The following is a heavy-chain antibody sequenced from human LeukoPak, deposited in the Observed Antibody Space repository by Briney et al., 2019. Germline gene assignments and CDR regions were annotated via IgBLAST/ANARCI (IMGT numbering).Heavy chain of an antibody. CDR3: ARASTIFGVVNPAFDY. Sequence: GGSLRLSCAASGFTFSSYEMNWVRQAPGKGLEWVSYISSSGSTIYYADSVKGRFTISRDNAKNSLYLQMNSLRAEDTAVYCCARASTIFGVVNPAFDYWGQGTLVTVSS. CDR1: GFTFSSYE. J-gene: IGHJ4*02. V-gene: IGHV3-48*03. CDR2: ISSSGSTI. D-gene: IGHD3-3*01.